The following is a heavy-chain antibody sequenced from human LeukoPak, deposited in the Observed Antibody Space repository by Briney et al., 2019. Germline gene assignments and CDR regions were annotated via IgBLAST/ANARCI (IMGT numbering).Heavy chain of an antibody. J-gene: IGHJ4*02. D-gene: IGHD6-13*01. CDR2: IYYSGST. CDR1: GGSISSSSYY. Sequence: PSETLSLTCTVSGGSISSSSYYWGWIRQPPGKGLEWIGSIYYSGSTYYNPSLKSRVTISVDTSKNQFSLKLSSVTAADTAVYYCARGTVRWPLDYWGQGTLVTVSS. CDR3: ARGTVRWPLDY. V-gene: IGHV4-39*07.